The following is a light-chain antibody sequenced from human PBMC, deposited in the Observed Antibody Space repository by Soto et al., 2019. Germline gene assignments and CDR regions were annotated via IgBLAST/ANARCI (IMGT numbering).Light chain of an antibody. CDR2: AAS. Sequence: EIRMTQSPSSLSASVGDRVTIPCRASQSISSYLNWYQQKPGKAPKVLIYAASSLQSGIPSRFSGSGSGTDFTLTISSLQPEDFATYYCQQSYSIPWTFGQGTKVDIK. J-gene: IGKJ1*01. CDR3: QQSYSIPWT. CDR1: QSISSY. V-gene: IGKV1-39*01.